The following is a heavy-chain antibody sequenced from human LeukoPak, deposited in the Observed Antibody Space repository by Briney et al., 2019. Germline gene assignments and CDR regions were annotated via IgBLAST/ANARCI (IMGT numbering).Heavy chain of an antibody. CDR3: ARVVPAADY. CDR2: ISGSGGRT. CDR1: GFTFSSYA. D-gene: IGHD2-2*01. J-gene: IGHJ4*02. V-gene: IGHV3-23*01. Sequence: GGFLRLSCAASGFTFSSYAMTWVRQAPGKGLEWVSAISGSGGRTYYTDSVKGRFTISRDNSKNTLYLQMNSLRAEDTAVYYCARVVPAADYWGQGTLVPVSS.